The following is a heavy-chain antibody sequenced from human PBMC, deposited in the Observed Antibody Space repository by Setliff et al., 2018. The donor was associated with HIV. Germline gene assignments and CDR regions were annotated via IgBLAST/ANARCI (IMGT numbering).Heavy chain of an antibody. J-gene: IGHJ6*03. D-gene: IGHD1-26*01. CDR3: ARAMGANWSYYYYMDV. CDR2: AYYSGST. V-gene: IGHV4-61*01. Sequence: PSETLSLTCTVSGGSIGSGYYYWSWIRQPPGRGLEWIGYAYYSGSTYYNPSLKSRVTISIDTSKKQLSLKLNSVTAADTAVYYCARAMGANWSYYYYMDVWGKGTTVTVSS. CDR1: GGSIGSGYYY.